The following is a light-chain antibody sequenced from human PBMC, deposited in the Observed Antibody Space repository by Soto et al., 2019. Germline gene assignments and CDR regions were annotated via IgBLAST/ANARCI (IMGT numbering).Light chain of an antibody. CDR2: GAS. Sequence: EIVLTQSPGTLSVSPGERAALSCSASQTVRSSSLAWYQQKPGQAPRLLIYGASGRATGIPDKFSGSGSGTDFTLTISRLEPEDFAVYYCQQYGSSPYTFGQGTKVDIK. V-gene: IGKV3-20*01. CDR3: QQYGSSPYT. CDR1: QTVRSSS. J-gene: IGKJ2*01.